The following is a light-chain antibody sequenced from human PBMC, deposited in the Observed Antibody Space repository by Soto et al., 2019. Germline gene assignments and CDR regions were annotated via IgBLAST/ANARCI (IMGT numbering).Light chain of an antibody. J-gene: IGKJ5*01. Sequence: EIVMTQSPATLSVSPGEIATLSCSASQSIGSNLAWYQQKPGQAPRLLIYAASIRATDFPARFSGSGSGKDFTLTISRLEPEDFAVYFCKQYGDSINFGQGTRLEIK. CDR3: KQYGDSIN. V-gene: IGKV3-15*01. CDR2: AAS. CDR1: QSIGSN.